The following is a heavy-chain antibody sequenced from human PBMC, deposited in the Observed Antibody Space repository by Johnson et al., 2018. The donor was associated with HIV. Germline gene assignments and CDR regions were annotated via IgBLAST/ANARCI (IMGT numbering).Heavy chain of an antibody. Sequence: VQLVESGGGVVQPGRSLRLSCAASGFTFSSYAMHWVRQAPGKGLEWVAVISYDGSNKYYADSVKGRFTISRDNSKNTLYLQMNSLRAEDTAVYFCARGRDPGDYVGLGAFYIWGQGTMVTVSS. CDR2: ISYDGSNK. CDR1: GFTFSSYA. D-gene: IGHD4-17*01. J-gene: IGHJ3*02. V-gene: IGHV3-30-3*01. CDR3: ARGRDPGDYVGLGAFYI.